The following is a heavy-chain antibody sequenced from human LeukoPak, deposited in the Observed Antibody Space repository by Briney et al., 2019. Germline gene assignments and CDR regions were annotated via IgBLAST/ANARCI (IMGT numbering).Heavy chain of an antibody. J-gene: IGHJ5*02. V-gene: IGHV4-59*08. CDR2: IYYSGST. Sequence: SETLSLTCTVSGGSISSYYWSWIRQPPGKGLEWIGYIYYSGSTYYNPSLKSRVTISVDTSKNQFSLKLSSVTAADTAVYYCARVAVVPARWFDPWGQGTLVTVSS. CDR3: ARVAVVPARWFDP. CDR1: GGSISSYY. D-gene: IGHD2-2*01.